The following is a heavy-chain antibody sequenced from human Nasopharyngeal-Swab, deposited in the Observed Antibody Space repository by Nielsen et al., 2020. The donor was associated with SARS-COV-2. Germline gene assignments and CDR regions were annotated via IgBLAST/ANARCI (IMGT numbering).Heavy chain of an antibody. V-gene: IGHV4-59*01. Sequence: SETLSLTCTVSGGSISSYYWSWIRQPPGKGLEWIGYIYYSGGTNYNPSLKSRVTISVDTSKNQFSLKLSSVTAADTAVYYCARGFESYVAFDIWGQGTMVTVSS. CDR3: ARGFESYVAFDI. CDR1: GGSISSYY. D-gene: IGHD3-10*01. J-gene: IGHJ3*02. CDR2: IYYSGGT.